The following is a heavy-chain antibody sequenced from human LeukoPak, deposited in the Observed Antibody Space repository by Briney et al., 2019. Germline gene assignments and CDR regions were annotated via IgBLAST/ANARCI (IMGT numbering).Heavy chain of an antibody. Sequence: PGGSLRLSCAASGFTFSSYSMIWVRQAPGKGLEWVSSISSSSSYIYYADSVKGRFTISRDNAKNSLYLQMNSLRAEDTAVYYCARDRSYYYDSSGYYYSYKFDYWGQGTLVTVSS. CDR3: ARDRSYYYDSSGYYYSYKFDY. CDR1: GFTFSSYS. J-gene: IGHJ4*02. V-gene: IGHV3-21*01. D-gene: IGHD3-22*01. CDR2: ISSSSSYI.